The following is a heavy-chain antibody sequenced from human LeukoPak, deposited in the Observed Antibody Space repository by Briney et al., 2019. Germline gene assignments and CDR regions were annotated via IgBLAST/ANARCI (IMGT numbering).Heavy chain of an antibody. CDR3: AKGSSSSWPGEYFDY. Sequence: GGSLRLSCAASGFTFSDYYMGWIRQAPGKGLDWVSYISDTGSTIYYADSVKGRFTISRDNSKNTLYLQMNSLRAEDTAVYYCAKGSSSSWPGEYFDYWGQGTLVTVSS. CDR1: GFTFSDYY. J-gene: IGHJ4*02. D-gene: IGHD6-13*01. V-gene: IGHV3-11*01. CDR2: ISDTGSTI.